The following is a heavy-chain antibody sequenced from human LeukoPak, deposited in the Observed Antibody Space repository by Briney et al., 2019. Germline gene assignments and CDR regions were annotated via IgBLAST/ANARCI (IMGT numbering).Heavy chain of an antibody. CDR3: ARLPGPFYDFWSGYFDY. CDR2: IYYSGST. CDR1: GGSISSYY. V-gene: IGHV4-59*08. J-gene: IGHJ4*02. Sequence: SETLSLTCTVSGGSISSYYWSWIRQPPGKGLEWIGYIYYSGSTNYNPSRKSRVTISVDTCKNQFSLKLSSVPAADTAVYYCARLPGPFYDFWSGYFDYWGQGTLVTVSS. D-gene: IGHD3-3*01.